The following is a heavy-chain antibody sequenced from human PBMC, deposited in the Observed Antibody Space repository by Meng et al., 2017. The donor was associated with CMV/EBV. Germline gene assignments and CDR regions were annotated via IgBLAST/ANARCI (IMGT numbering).Heavy chain of an antibody. CDR3: ARGGNQIPAAIRTYYYYYGTDV. V-gene: IGHV3-7*04. J-gene: IGHJ6*02. CDR2: IKQDGSEK. D-gene: IGHD2-2*01. CDR1: GFTFSGYW. Sequence: GESLKISCAASGFTFSGYWMTWVRQAPGKGLEWVANIKQDGSEKYYVDSVKGRFTISRDNAKNSLYLQMNSLRAEDTAVYYCARGGNQIPAAIRTYYYYYGTDVWGQGTTVTVSS.